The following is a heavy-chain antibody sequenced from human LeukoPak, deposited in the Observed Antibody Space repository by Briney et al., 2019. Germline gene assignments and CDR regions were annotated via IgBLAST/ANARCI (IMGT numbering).Heavy chain of an antibody. D-gene: IGHD2-15*01. CDR3: ARLGGGYCSGGSCPNWFDH. Sequence: SETLSLTCTVSGGSLSSYYWSWIRQPPGKGLEWIGYIYHRGNTNYNPSLKSRVTISVDTSKNQFSLKLSSVTAADTAVYYCARLGGGYCSGGSCPNWFDHWGQGTLVTVSS. J-gene: IGHJ5*02. CDR2: IYHRGNT. CDR1: GGSLSSYY. V-gene: IGHV4-59*08.